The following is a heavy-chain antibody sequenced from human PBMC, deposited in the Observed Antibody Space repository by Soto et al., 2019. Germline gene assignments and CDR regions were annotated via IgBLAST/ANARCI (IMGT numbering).Heavy chain of an antibody. CDR3: ARDGGHYYYGMDV. J-gene: IGHJ6*02. D-gene: IGHD3-16*01. CDR2: IYYSGST. Sequence: QVQLQESGPGLVKPSETLSLTCTVTGGSVSSGSYYSSWIRQPPGKGLEWIGYIYYSGSTNYNPSLKSRATISVDTSKNQFSLKLSSVTAADTAVYYCARDGGHYYYGMDVWGQGTTVTVSS. CDR1: GGSVSSGSYY. V-gene: IGHV4-61*01.